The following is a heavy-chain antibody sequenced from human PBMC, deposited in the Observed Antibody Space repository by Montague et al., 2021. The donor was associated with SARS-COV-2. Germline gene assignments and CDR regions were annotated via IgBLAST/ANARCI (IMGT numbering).Heavy chain of an antibody. D-gene: IGHD4-17*01. Sequence: SETLSLTCTVSGGSIGTYYWNWIRPSQGTGLEWLGYIYYTGSTKSNPSLKSRVTISMDTSRDQLSLRLKSATAADTAVYYCARDNYGDWGYYGLDVWGQGTTVIVSS. V-gene: IGHV4-59*01. CDR2: IYYTGST. CDR3: ARDNYGDWGYYGLDV. J-gene: IGHJ6*02. CDR1: GGSIGTYY.